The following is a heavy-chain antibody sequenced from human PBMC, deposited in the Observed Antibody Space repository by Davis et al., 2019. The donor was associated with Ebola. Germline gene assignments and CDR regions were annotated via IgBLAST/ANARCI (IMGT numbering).Heavy chain of an antibody. CDR1: GFTFSSYA. V-gene: IGHV3-64*01. J-gene: IGHJ4*02. D-gene: IGHD1-26*01. CDR3: ARVGSGSYFDY. CDR2: ISSNGDNT. Sequence: GESLKISCAASGFTFSSYAMHWVRQAPGKGLEYVSSISSNGDNTYYGNSVKGRFTISRDNSKNTLYLQMGSLRPEDMAVYYCARVGSGSYFDYWGQGTLVTVSS.